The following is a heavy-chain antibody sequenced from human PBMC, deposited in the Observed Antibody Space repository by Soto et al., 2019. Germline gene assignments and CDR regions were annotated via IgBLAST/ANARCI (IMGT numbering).Heavy chain of an antibody. Sequence: PSETLSLTCTVSGGSIGGSSYFCGWIRQSPGTGLEWLGTIYSNGSTYYNPSLKSRITMSLDTSKNQFSLNLGSVTAGDTAVYYCTRRRFGVRGVTTMDVGGPGTTVT. CDR3: TRRRFGVRGVTTMDV. CDR2: IYSNGST. V-gene: IGHV4-39*01. J-gene: IGHJ6*02. CDR1: GGSIGGSSYF. D-gene: IGHD3-10*01.